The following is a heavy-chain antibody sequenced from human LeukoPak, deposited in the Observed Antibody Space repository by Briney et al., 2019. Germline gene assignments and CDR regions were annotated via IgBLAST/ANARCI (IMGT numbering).Heavy chain of an antibody. CDR3: AKDMGYCSSNSCFPTIY. CDR1: GFTFSSYG. D-gene: IGHD2-2*01. CDR2: ISYDGSNK. J-gene: IGHJ4*02. Sequence: GGSLRLSCAASGFTFSSYGMHWVRQAPGKGLEWVAVISYDGSNKYYADSVKGRFTISRDNSKNTLYLQTNSLRAEDTAVYYCAKDMGYCSSNSCFPTIYWGQGTLVTVSS. V-gene: IGHV3-30*18.